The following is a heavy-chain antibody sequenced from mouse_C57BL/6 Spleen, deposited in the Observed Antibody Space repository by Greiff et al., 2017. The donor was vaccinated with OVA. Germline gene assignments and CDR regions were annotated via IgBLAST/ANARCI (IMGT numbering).Heavy chain of an antibody. J-gene: IGHJ4*01. D-gene: IGHD1-1*01. CDR3: ARFYYYGSGGYAMDD. CDR2: INYDGSST. Sequence: EVQVVESEGGLVQPGSSMQLSCTASGFTFSDYYMAWVRQVPEKGLEWVANINYDGSSTYYLDSLKGRFIISRDNAKNILYLQMSSLKSEDTATYYCARFYYYGSGGYAMDDWGQGTSVTVSS. V-gene: IGHV5-16*01. CDR1: GFTFSDYY.